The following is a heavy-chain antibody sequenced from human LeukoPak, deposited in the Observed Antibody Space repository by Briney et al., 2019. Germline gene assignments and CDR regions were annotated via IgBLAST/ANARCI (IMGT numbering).Heavy chain of an antibody. CDR2: IYYSGST. J-gene: IGHJ4*02. CDR1: GGSISSRTYY. CDR3: ARHVSSGTFLYYFDN. V-gene: IGHV4-39*01. D-gene: IGHD1-26*01. Sequence: SETLSLTCAVSGGSISSRTYYWGWIRQPPGKGLEWIGSIYYSGSTYYNPSLKSRLTISVDTSKNQFSLKLSSVTAADTAVYYCARHVSSGTFLYYFDNWGQGTLVTVSS.